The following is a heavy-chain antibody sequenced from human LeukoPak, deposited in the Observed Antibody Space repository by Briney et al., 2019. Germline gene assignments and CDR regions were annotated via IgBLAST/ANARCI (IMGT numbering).Heavy chain of an antibody. Sequence: GASVKVSCKASGYTFTSYDINWVRQATGQGLEWMGWMNPNSGNTGYAQKFQGRATMTRNTSISTAYMELSSLRSEDTAVYYCAVAATPNYYYYYMDVWGKGTTVTVS. CDR1: GYTFTSYD. V-gene: IGHV1-8*01. CDR2: MNPNSGNT. D-gene: IGHD2-15*01. CDR3: AVAATPNYYYYYMDV. J-gene: IGHJ6*03.